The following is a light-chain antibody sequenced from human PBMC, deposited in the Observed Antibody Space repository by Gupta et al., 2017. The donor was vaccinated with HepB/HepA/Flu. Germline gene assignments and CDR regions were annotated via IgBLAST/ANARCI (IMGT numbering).Light chain of an antibody. Sequence: QAGLTQPPSVSKDLRQTATLTCTGNNNNVGNQGAAWLQQHQGHPPKLLSYRNNKRPSGISERFSASRSGNTVSLTITELQPEDEADYYCSAWDSSLGALVFGGGTKLTVL. CDR2: RNN. CDR3: SAWDSSLGALV. J-gene: IGLJ3*02. CDR1: NNNVGNQG. V-gene: IGLV10-54*04.